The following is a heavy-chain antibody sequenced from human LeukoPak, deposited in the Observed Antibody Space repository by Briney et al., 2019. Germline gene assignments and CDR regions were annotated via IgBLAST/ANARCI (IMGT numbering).Heavy chain of an antibody. CDR2: VNRVGNT. CDR1: GVSFSGYS. J-gene: IGHJ5*02. D-gene: IGHD6-25*01. V-gene: IGHV4-34*01. CDR3: ARQRVVSDYNWFDP. Sequence: SGTLSLTCAVHGVSFSGYSWSWVRQPPGEGLEWIGEVNRVGNTIYNPSLKSRVTISIDTSTTRFSLRLTSVTVADKAVYFCARQRVVSDYNWFDPWGQGTLVTVPS.